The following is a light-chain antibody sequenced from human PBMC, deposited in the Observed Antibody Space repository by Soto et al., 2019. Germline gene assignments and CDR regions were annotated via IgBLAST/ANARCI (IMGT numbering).Light chain of an antibody. CDR2: AAT. CDR1: QSISSY. Sequence: DIQMTQSPSSLSASVGDRVTITCRARQSISSYLNWYQQKPGKAPKILIYAATSLQSGVPSRFSGSVYGTDFTLTISSLQPEDFATYYCHQSYSTPRTFGQGTKLEIK. J-gene: IGKJ2*01. V-gene: IGKV1-39*01. CDR3: HQSYSTPRT.